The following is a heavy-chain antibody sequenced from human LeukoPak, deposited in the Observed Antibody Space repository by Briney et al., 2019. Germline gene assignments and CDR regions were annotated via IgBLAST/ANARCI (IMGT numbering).Heavy chain of an antibody. CDR2: ISWNGVTI. D-gene: IGHD6-19*01. J-gene: IGHJ4*02. V-gene: IGHV3-9*01. Sequence: GGSLRLSCEVSGVIFEQYGRHWVRQAPGKGREWVAGISWNGVTINYGDSVKGRFTISRDNAKSFLYLQMNSLRPEDTALYYCVKDISGWSYFDYWGQGTRVTVSP. CDR1: GVIFEQYG. CDR3: VKDISGWSYFDY.